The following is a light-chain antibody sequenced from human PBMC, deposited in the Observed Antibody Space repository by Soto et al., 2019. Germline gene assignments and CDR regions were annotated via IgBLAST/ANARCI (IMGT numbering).Light chain of an antibody. CDR1: QSVLYSSNNKNY. CDR3: QQYYSTPPT. Sequence: DIVMTQSPDSLAVSLGERATINCKSSQSVLYSSNNKNYLAWYQQKPGQPPKLLIYWASTRESGVPDRFSGSGSVTDFTLPISSLQAEDVAVYYCQQYYSTPPTFGQGTKREIK. V-gene: IGKV4-1*01. J-gene: IGKJ2*01. CDR2: WAS.